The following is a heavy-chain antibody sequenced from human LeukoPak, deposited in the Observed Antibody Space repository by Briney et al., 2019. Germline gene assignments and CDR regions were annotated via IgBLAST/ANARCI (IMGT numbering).Heavy chain of an antibody. Sequence: SETLSLTCTVSGGSISSYYWSWIRQPPGKGLEWIGYIYYSGSTNYNPSLKSRVTISVDTSKNQFSLKLSSVTAADTAVYYCARVRFYYYDSNDAFDIGGQGTMVTVSS. J-gene: IGHJ3*02. CDR3: ARVRFYYYDSNDAFDI. CDR2: IYYSGST. D-gene: IGHD3-22*01. V-gene: IGHV4-59*01. CDR1: GGSISSYY.